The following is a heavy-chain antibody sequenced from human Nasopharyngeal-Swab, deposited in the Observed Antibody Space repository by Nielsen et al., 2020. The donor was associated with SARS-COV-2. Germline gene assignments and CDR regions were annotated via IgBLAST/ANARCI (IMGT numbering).Heavy chain of an antibody. CDR2: ISYDGSNK. J-gene: IGHJ6*02. CDR1: GFTFSSYG. V-gene: IGHV3-30*03. D-gene: IGHD3-3*01. CDR3: ARNTYYDFWSGYHYGMDV. Sequence: GESLKISCAASGFTFSSYGMHWVRQAPGKGLEWVAVISYDGSNKYYADSVKGRFTISRDNSKNTLYLQMNSLRAEDTAVHYCARNTYYDFWSGYHYGMDVWGQGTTVTVSS.